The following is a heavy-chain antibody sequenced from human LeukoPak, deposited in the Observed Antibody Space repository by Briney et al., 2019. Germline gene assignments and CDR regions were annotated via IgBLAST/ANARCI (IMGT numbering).Heavy chain of an antibody. CDR1: GFTFSSYG. D-gene: IGHD6-13*01. Sequence: VGSLRLSCAASGFTFSSYGMHWVRQAPGKGLEWVAVIWYDGSNKYYADSVKGRFTISRDNSKNTLYLQMNSLRAEDTAVYYCARLRSSWYPYYYYYGMDVWGQGTTVTVSS. V-gene: IGHV3-33*01. J-gene: IGHJ6*02. CDR2: IWYDGSNK. CDR3: ARLRSSWYPYYYYYGMDV.